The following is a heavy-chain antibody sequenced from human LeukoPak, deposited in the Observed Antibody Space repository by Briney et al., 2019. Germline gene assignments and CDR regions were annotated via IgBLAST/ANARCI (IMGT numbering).Heavy chain of an antibody. J-gene: IGHJ4*02. D-gene: IGHD2-2*01. CDR1: GYTFTIYG. V-gene: IGHV1-18*01. CDR3: ARFAGYCSSTSCYPSDY. Sequence: ASVNVSCKASGYTFTIYGVSWVRQAPGQGLEWMGWISAYNGNTNYAQKLQGRVTMTTDTSTSTAYMELRSLRSDDTAVYYCARFAGYCSSTSCYPSDYWGQGTLVTVSS. CDR2: ISAYNGNT.